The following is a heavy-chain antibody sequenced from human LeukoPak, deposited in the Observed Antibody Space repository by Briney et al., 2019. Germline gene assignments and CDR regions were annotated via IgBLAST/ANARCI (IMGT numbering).Heavy chain of an antibody. CDR2: IKQDGSEE. CDR1: GFSISTYW. D-gene: IGHD2-15*01. Sequence: GGSLRLSCAASGFSISTYWMTWVRQAPGKGLEWVANIKQDGSEEYYVDSVKGRFTVSRDNAENSLYLQMNSLRAEDTAVYYCASWVGRDYWGQGTLVTVSS. V-gene: IGHV3-7*01. J-gene: IGHJ4*02. CDR3: ASWVGRDY.